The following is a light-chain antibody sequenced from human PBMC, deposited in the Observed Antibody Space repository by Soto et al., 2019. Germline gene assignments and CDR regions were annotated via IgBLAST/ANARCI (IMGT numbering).Light chain of an antibody. Sequence: ESVLTQSPGTLSLSPGERATLSCRASQSVSSSYLAWYQQKPGQAPRLLLYGASSRATDIPDRFSGSGSGTDFTVTISRLEPEDFAVYYCQRYGSSLWTFGQGTKVEIK. V-gene: IGKV3-20*01. CDR3: QRYGSSLWT. J-gene: IGKJ1*01. CDR1: QSVSSSY. CDR2: GAS.